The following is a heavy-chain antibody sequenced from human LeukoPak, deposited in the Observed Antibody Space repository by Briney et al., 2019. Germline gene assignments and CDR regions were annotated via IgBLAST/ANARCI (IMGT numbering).Heavy chain of an antibody. J-gene: IGHJ3*02. D-gene: IGHD2-15*01. CDR3: AKDVSIGYCSGGSCSPRAFDI. V-gene: IGHV3-9*01. CDR2: ISWNSGSI. Sequence: GGSLRLSCAASGFTFDDYAMHWVRQAPGKGLEWVSGISWNSGSIGYADSVKGRFTISRDNAKNSLYLQMNSLRAEDTALYYCAKDVSIGYCSGGSCSPRAFDIWGQGTMVTVSS. CDR1: GFTFDDYA.